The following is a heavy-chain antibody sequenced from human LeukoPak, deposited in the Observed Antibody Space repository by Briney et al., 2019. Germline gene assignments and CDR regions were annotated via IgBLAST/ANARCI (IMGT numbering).Heavy chain of an antibody. CDR3: AKDAGGGVVVPAAMPEC. Sequence: PSETLSLTCAVNGGSFSGYYWSWIRQPPGKGLEWIGEINHSGSTNYNPSLKSRVTISVDTSKNQFSLKLSSVTAADTAVYYCAKDAGGGVVVPAAMPECWGQGTLVTVSS. CDR1: GGSFSGYY. CDR2: INHSGST. J-gene: IGHJ4*02. V-gene: IGHV4-34*01. D-gene: IGHD2-2*01.